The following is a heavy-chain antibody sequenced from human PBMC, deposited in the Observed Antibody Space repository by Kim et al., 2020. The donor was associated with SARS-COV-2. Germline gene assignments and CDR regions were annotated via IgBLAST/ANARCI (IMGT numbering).Heavy chain of an antibody. CDR3: ARRTEAGGYFDF. CDR2: T. J-gene: IGHJ4*02. V-gene: IGHV4-39*01. D-gene: IGHD3-16*01. Sequence: TYYNPPLKSRVTISVDTSRNQFSLKLASVTAADPAVYYCARRTEAGGYFDFWGQGSPVTVAS.